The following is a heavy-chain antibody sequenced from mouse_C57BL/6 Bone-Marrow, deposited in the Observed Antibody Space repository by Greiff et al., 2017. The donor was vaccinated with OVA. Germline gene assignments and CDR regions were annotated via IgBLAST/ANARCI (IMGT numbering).Heavy chain of an antibody. V-gene: IGHV1-85*01. Sequence: QVQLQQSGPELVKPGASVKLSCKASGYTFTSYDINWVKQRPGQGLEWIGWIYPRDGSTKYNEKFTGKATLTVDTSSSTAYMELHSLTSEDSAVYFGQGWDGYYFDYWGQGTTLTVSS. CDR3: QGWDGYYFDY. CDR1: GYTFTSYD. D-gene: IGHD2-3*01. J-gene: IGHJ2*01. CDR2: IYPRDGST.